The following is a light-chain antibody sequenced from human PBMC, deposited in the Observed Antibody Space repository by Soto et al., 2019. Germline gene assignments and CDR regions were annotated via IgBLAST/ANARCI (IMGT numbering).Light chain of an antibody. V-gene: IGKV4-1*01. CDR2: WAS. Sequence: DIVMTQSPDSLAVSMGERATINCKSSQSVFNSHNNKNYLAWYQQRPGQPPKVLIYWASTRECGVPDRFRGSGSGTDFTLTISTLQAEDVAVYYYHQYHTPPFTFGPGTKLDIK. CDR3: HQYHTPPFT. J-gene: IGKJ3*01. CDR1: QSVFNSHNNKNY.